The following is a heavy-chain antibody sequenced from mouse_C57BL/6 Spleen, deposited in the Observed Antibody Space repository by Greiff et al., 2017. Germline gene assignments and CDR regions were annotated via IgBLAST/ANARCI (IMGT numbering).Heavy chain of an antibody. CDR1: GFNIKDDY. Sequence: VQLQQSGAELVRPGASVKLSCTASGFNIKDDYMHWVKQRPEQGLEWIGWIDPENGDTEYAPKFQGKATITADTSSNTAYLQLSSLTSEDTAVYSGTTPIATVVEGPAWFAYWGQGTLVTVSA. CDR2: IDPENGDT. V-gene: IGHV14-4*01. D-gene: IGHD1-1*01. J-gene: IGHJ3*01. CDR3: TTPIATVVEGPAWFAY.